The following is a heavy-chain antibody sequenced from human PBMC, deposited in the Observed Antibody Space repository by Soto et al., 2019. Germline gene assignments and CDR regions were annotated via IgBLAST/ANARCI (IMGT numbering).Heavy chain of an antibody. Sequence: GGSLRLSCVASGFTFGSYAMSWVRRAPGKGLEWVSTINDRGDLRYYADSVRGRFTISRDNSKNTLYLQVNNLRAEDTARYHCAKAFGDWYPFEKWGLGALVTVSS. V-gene: IGHV3-23*01. CDR2: INDRGDLR. CDR1: GFTFGSYA. CDR3: AKAFGDWYPFEK. J-gene: IGHJ4*02. D-gene: IGHD6-19*01.